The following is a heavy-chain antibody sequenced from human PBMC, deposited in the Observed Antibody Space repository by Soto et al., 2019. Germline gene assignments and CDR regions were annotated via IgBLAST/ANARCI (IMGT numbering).Heavy chain of an antibody. J-gene: IGHJ1*01. CDR3: GRQAALWEKVDF. CDR2: IETDGTTQ. CDR1: GFTFAKSW. D-gene: IGHD3-10*01. Sequence: EEQLVESGGGLVQPGGSLRLSCVVSGFTFAKSWMPWVRQAPGKGLVWVARIETDGTTQTYADSVEGRFTISRDNAKNTLYLHMNSLRAEDTAVYYCGRQAALWEKVDFRGHGTPVTVSP. V-gene: IGHV3-74*02.